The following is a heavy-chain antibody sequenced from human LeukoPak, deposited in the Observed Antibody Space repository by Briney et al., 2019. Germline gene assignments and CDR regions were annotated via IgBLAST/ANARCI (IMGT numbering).Heavy chain of an antibody. CDR3: ARGLGGTGPDAFDI. V-gene: IGHV3-30-3*01. Sequence: PGGSLRLSCAASGFTFSTYGMHWVRQAPGKGLEGVAVISVDGGSIYYADSVKNRSTISRDNSKNTRYVEMNSLRAEEMAVYYCARGLGGTGPDAFDIWGQGTVVTVSA. J-gene: IGHJ3*02. CDR1: GFTFSTYG. CDR2: ISVDGGSI. D-gene: IGHD1-1*01.